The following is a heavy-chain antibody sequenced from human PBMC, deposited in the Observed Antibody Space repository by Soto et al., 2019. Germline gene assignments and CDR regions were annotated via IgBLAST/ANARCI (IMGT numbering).Heavy chain of an antibody. Sequence: QVQLVESGGGVVQPGRSLRLSCAASGFTFSSYAMHWVRQAPGKGLEWVAVISYDGSNKYYADSVKGRFTISRDNSKNTLYLQMNSLRAEDTAVYYCARGRAAAAGSFDYWGQGTLVTVSS. CDR3: ARGRAAAAGSFDY. D-gene: IGHD6-13*01. V-gene: IGHV3-30-3*01. CDR1: GFTFSSYA. CDR2: ISYDGSNK. J-gene: IGHJ4*02.